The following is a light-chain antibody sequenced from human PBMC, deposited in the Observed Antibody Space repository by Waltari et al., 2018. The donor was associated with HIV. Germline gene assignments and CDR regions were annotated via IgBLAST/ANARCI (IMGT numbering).Light chain of an antibody. CDR1: SSDVGDSSY. J-gene: IGLJ1*01. Sequence: QSALTQPRSVSGSPGQSVTISCTGTSSDVGDSSYVSWYRQNPGNAPKLMTYDVSKRPSGVPDRFSGSRSGNTASLTISGLQAEDEADYFCCSYAGNYSYVFGSGSRVTVL. CDR2: DVS. CDR3: CSYAGNYSYV. V-gene: IGLV2-11*01.